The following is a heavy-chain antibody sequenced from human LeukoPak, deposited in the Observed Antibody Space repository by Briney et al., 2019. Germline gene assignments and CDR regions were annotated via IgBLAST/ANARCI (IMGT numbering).Heavy chain of an antibody. J-gene: IGHJ3*02. D-gene: IGHD5-24*01. CDR1: GGTFSSYA. Sequence: SVKVSCKASGGTFSSYAISWVRQAPGQGLEWMGGIIPIFGAANYAQKFQGRVTITADESTSTAYMELSSLRSEDTAVYYCVRVRDGYNDAYDIWGQGTMVTVPS. V-gene: IGHV1-69*01. CDR2: IIPIFGAA. CDR3: VRVRDGYNDAYDI.